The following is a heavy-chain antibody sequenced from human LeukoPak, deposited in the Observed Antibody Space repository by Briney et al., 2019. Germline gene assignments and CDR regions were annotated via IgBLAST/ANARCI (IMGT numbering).Heavy chain of an antibody. CDR2: IKSKTDGGTT. D-gene: IGHD3-10*01. V-gene: IGHV3-15*01. CDR1: RFTFSNAW. CDR3: TTDLILWFGERPD. Sequence: GGSLRLSCAASRFTFSNAWMSWVRQAPGKGLEWVGRIKSKTDGGTTDYTAPVKGRFAISRDDSKNTLYLQMNSLKTEDTAVYYCTTDLILWFGERPDWGQGTLSPSPQ. J-gene: IGHJ4*02.